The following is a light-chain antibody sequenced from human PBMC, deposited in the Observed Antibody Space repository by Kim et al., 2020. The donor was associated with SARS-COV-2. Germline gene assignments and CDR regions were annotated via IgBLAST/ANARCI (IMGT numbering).Light chain of an antibody. V-gene: IGLV6-57*03. Sequence: GKTVTISRTRSSGSIASNYVQWYQQRPGSAPTTVIYEDNQRPSGVPDRFSGSIDSSSNSASLTISGQKTEDEADYYCQSYDSSNQVFGGGTQLTVL. CDR2: EDN. CDR1: SGSIASNY. CDR3: QSYDSSNQV. J-gene: IGLJ3*02.